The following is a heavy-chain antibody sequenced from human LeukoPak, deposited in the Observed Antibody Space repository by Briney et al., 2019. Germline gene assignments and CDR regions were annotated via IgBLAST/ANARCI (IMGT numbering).Heavy chain of an antibody. D-gene: IGHD3-3*01. J-gene: IGHJ3*02. V-gene: IGHV1-2*02. CDR2: INPDSGGT. CDR1: GYTFTGYY. CDR3: ARDHSDFWSGYYTGNAFDI. Sequence: GASAKVSCKASGYTFTGYYMYWVRQAPGQGLEWMGWINPDSGGTNSAQKFRGRVTMTRDTSISTAYMELSSLTSDDTAVYYCARDHSDFWSGYYTGNAFDIWGQGTMVTVSS.